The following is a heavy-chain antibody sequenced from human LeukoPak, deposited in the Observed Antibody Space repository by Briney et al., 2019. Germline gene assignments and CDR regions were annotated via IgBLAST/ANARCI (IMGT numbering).Heavy chain of an antibody. CDR2: IQSKTYSEGT. Sequence: GGSLRLSCTPSGLSFGDYGMSWVRQAPGKGLEWVSFIQSKTYSEGTMYAASVRGRFTISRDDSRSTAYLQMNSLKTEDTAVYYCTASDHLYCSSSSCHFDYWGQGTLVTVSS. J-gene: IGHJ4*02. CDR3: TASDHLYCSSSSCHFDY. CDR1: GLSFGDYG. D-gene: IGHD2-2*01. V-gene: IGHV3-49*04.